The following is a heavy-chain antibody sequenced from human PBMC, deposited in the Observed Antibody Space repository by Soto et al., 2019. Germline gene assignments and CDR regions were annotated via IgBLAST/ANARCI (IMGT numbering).Heavy chain of an antibody. V-gene: IGHV4-34*01. CDR2: INHSGST. Sequence: SETLSLTCAVSGGSVSGYYWSWIRQPPGKGLEWIGEINHSGSTNYNPSLKIRVTISVDTSKNQFSLKLSSVTAADTAVYYCARGPTRGKNYYYYYGMDVWGQGTTVTVSS. J-gene: IGHJ6*02. CDR3: ARGPTRGKNYYYYYGMDV. CDR1: GGSVSGYY.